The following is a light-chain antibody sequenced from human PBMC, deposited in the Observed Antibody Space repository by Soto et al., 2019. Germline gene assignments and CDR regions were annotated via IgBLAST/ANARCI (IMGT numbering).Light chain of an antibody. CDR1: RTVGRSY. V-gene: IGKV3-20*01. CDR3: QQYDSVPPWT. Sequence: ETVLTQSPDIMYLSPGERATLSCRASRTVGRSYLAWYQQKPGQAPRLLIFGTSTRATAIPDRFSGGGSGTDSTLTISSLDPEDYAVYFCQQYDSVPPWTFGQGTKVDIK. CDR2: GTS. J-gene: IGKJ1*01.